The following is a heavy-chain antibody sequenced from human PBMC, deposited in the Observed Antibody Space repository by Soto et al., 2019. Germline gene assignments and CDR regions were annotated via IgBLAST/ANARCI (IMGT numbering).Heavy chain of an antibody. CDR1: GGTFSSYA. CDR2: IIPIFGTA. V-gene: IGHV1-69*13. Sequence: ASVKVSCKASGGTFSSYAISWVRQAPGQGLEWMGGIIPIFGTANYAQKFQGRVTITADESTSTAYMELSSLRSEDTAVYYCARCVLPTGHKNWFDPWGQGTLVTVSS. J-gene: IGHJ5*02. CDR3: ARCVLPTGHKNWFDP. D-gene: IGHD3-10*01.